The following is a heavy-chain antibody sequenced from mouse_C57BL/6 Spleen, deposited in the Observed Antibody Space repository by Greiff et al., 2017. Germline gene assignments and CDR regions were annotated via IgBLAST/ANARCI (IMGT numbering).Heavy chain of an antibody. CDR2: IDPEDGDT. J-gene: IGHJ4*01. CDR1: GFNIKDYY. D-gene: IGHD2-3*01. Sequence: VQLQQSGAELVRPGASVKLSCTASGFNIKDYYMHWVKQRPEQGLEWIGRIDPEDGDTEYAPKFQGEATMTADTSSNTAYLQLSSLASEDTAVYYCTTLSDGYCSAMDYWGQGTSVTVSS. CDR3: TTLSDGYCSAMDY. V-gene: IGHV14-1*01.